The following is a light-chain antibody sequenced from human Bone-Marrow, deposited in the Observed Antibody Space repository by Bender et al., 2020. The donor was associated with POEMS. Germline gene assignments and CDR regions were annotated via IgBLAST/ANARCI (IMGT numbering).Light chain of an antibody. CDR1: SSDVGGYNY. CDR3: SSYTAGSKV. Sequence: QSALTQPASVSGSPGQSITISCTGTSSDVGGYNYVTWYQQHPDKAPRLIIYDVTNRPSGVSDRFSGSKSGNTASLTISGLQAEDEADYYCSSYTAGSKVFGTGTKVTVV. V-gene: IGLV2-14*03. CDR2: DVT. J-gene: IGLJ1*01.